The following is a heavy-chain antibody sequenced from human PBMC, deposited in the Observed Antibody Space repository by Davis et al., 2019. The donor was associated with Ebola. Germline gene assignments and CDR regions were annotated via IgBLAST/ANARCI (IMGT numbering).Heavy chain of an antibody. CDR3: ARGRNWFDP. V-gene: IGHV3-33*01. Sequence: PGGSLRLSCAASGFTFSSYGMHWVRQAPGKGLEWVAVIWYDGSNKYYADSVKGRFTVSRDNSKNTLYLQMNSLRAEDTAVYYCARGRNWFDPWGQGTLVTVSS. CDR2: IWYDGSNK. J-gene: IGHJ5*02. D-gene: IGHD2-15*01. CDR1: GFTFSSYG.